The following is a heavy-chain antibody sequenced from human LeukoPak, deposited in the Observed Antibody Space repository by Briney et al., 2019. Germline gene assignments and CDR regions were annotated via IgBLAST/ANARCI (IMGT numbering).Heavy chain of an antibody. V-gene: IGHV5-51*01. CDR2: IYPGDSDT. D-gene: IGHD2-15*01. CDR1: GGTFSSYA. Sequence: ASVKVSCKASGGTFSSYAISWVRQMPGKGLEWMGIIYPGDSDTRHSPSFQGQVTISADKSISTAYLQWSSLKASDTAMYYCARQGYCSGGSCYSGWFDPWGQGTLVTVSS. J-gene: IGHJ5*02. CDR3: ARQGYCSGGSCYSGWFDP.